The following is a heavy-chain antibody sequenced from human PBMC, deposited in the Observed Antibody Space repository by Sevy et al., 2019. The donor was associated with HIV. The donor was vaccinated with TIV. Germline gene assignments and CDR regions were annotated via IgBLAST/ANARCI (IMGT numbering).Heavy chain of an antibody. CDR2: IDPSDSYT. Sequence: GESLKISCKGSGYSFTSYWISWVLQMPGKGLEWMGRIDPSDSYTNYSPSFQGHVTISADKSISTAYLQWSSLKASDTAMYYCARLETKEDSAFDIWGQGTMVTVSS. V-gene: IGHV5-10-1*01. CDR1: GYSFTSYW. CDR3: ARLETKEDSAFDI. J-gene: IGHJ3*02. D-gene: IGHD3-3*01.